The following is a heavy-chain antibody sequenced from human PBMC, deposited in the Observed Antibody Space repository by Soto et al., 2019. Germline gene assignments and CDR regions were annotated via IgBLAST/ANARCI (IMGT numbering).Heavy chain of an antibody. D-gene: IGHD1-26*01. Sequence: TSETLSLTCTVSGGSISSHYWIWVRQAPGKGLEWIGHIYYRGSTTYNPSLRSRSTISVDTSNNQFSLKLNSVTTADTAVYYCARDGREASGMDVWGQGTKVTVSS. V-gene: IGHV4-59*11. J-gene: IGHJ6*02. CDR3: ARDGREASGMDV. CDR1: GGSISSHY. CDR2: IYYRGST.